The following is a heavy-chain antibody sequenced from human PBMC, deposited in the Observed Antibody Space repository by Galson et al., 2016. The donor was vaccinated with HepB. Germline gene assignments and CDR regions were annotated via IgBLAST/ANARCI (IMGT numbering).Heavy chain of an antibody. CDR2: VSFNGKVQ. Sequence: SLRLSCAASGFTFGDYGMHWVRQAPGKGPEWVGVVSFNGKVQYYADSVKGRFTISRDNSKNTLYLQMDSLRVEDTALYYRAKEPQKYSSGWYYYNWGQGALVTVSS. D-gene: IGHD6-19*01. CDR3: AKEPQKYSSGWYYYN. J-gene: IGHJ4*02. CDR1: GFTFGDYG. V-gene: IGHV3-30*18.